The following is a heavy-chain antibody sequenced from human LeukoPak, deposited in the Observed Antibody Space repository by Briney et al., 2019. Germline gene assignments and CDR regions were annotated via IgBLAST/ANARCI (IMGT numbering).Heavy chain of an antibody. V-gene: IGHV3-33*01. CDR1: GLTFSSHG. J-gene: IGHJ3*02. CDR3: ARERSDGSGFQDAFDI. D-gene: IGHD3-22*01. Sequence: GSLRLSCVASGLTFSSHGMHWVRQAPGKGLEWVAVIWHGGRSQDYADSVKGRFIVSRDNSKNTMDLQMNSLRAEDTAVYYCARERSDGSGFQDAFDIWGQGTMVTVSS. CDR2: IWHGGRSQ.